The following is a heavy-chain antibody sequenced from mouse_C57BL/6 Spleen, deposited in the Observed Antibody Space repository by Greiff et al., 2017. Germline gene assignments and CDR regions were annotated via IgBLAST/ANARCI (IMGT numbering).Heavy chain of an antibody. D-gene: IGHD4-1*01. Sequence: EVKLQESEGGLVQPGSSMKLSCTASGFTFSDYYMAWVRQVPEKGLEWVANINYDGSSTYYLDSLKSRFIISRDNAKNILYLQMSSLKSEDTATYYCARTGTSWYFDVWGTGTTVTVSS. V-gene: IGHV5-16*01. CDR3: ARTGTSWYFDV. CDR1: GFTFSDYY. J-gene: IGHJ1*03. CDR2: INYDGSST.